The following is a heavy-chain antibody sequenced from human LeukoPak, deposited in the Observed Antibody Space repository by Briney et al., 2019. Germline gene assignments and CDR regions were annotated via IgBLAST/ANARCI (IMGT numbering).Heavy chain of an antibody. D-gene: IGHD2-2*01. CDR3: ARNLVVVPAAPPV. CDR2: IYSGGST. CDR1: GFTFSSYA. Sequence: GGSLRLSCAASGFTFSSYAMSWVRQAPGKGLEWVSVIYSGGSTYYADSVKGRFTISRDNSKNTLYLQTNSLRAEDTAVYYCARNLVVVPAAPPVWGQGTLVTVSS. J-gene: IGHJ4*02. V-gene: IGHV3-66*01.